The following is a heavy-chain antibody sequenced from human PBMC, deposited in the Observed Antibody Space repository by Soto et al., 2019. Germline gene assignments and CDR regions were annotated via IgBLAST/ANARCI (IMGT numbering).Heavy chain of an antibody. J-gene: IGHJ4*02. CDR3: AKDRYCSSTSCQDFGS. V-gene: IGHV3-23*01. D-gene: IGHD2-2*01. Sequence: GSRRLSCXASGFSLTSYAMSWVRQAPGKGLEWVSVISGSGIGTYYADSVKGRFTISRDNSKNTLYLQMSGLRVEDTALYYCAKDRYCSSTSCQDFGSWGQGTLVTVSS. CDR1: GFSLTSYA. CDR2: ISGSGIGT.